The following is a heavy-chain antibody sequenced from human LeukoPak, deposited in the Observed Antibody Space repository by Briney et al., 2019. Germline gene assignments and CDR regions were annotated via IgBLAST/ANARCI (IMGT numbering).Heavy chain of an antibody. J-gene: IGHJ5*02. CDR3: ARHEYSGSYYGLSWFDP. V-gene: IGHV4-38-2*01. D-gene: IGHD1-26*01. Sequence: SETLSLTCGVSGYSISSGYYWGWIRQPPGKGLEWIGSFYHGGGTYYNPSLRSRVTISVDTSKNQLSLKLSSLTAADTAVYYCARHEYSGSYYGLSWFDPWGQGTLVTVSS. CDR1: GYSISSGYY. CDR2: FYHGGGT.